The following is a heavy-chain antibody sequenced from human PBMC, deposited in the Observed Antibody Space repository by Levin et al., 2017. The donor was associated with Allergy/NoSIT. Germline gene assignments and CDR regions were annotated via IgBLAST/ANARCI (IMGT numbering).Heavy chain of an antibody. D-gene: IGHD3-10*01. V-gene: IGHV4-59*01. Sequence: GSLRLSCTVSGGSISSYYWSWIRQPPGKGLEWIGYIYYSGSTNYNPSLKSRVTISVDTSKNQFSLKLSSVTAADTAVYYCARVDRWFGELLFDYWGQGTLVTVSS. J-gene: IGHJ4*02. CDR1: GGSISSYY. CDR3: ARVDRWFGELLFDY. CDR2: IYYSGST.